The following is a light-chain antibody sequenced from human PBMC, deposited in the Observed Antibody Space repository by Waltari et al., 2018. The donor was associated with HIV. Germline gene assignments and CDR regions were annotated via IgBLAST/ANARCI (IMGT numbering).Light chain of an antibody. V-gene: IGLV7-43*01. CDR3: LLYYGGAQPWV. CDR1: TGAVTSGYF. J-gene: IGLJ3*02. Sequence: QTVVTQEPSLTVSPGGTVTLTCSSSTGAVTSGYFPNWFQQKPGQAPRALIYNTNNKHPWTPARFSGSLLGGKAALTLSGVQPEDEAEYYCLLYYGGAQPWVFGGGTKLTVL. CDR2: NTN.